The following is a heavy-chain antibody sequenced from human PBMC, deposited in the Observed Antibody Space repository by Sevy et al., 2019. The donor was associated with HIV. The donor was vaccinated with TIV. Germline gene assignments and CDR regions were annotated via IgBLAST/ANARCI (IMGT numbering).Heavy chain of an antibody. Sequence: GGSLRISCAASGFTFSSYGMHWVRQAPGKGLEWVAVISYDGSNKYYADSVKGRFTISRDNSKNTLYLQMNSLRAEDTAVYYCVKDIRIAAAETYYYYGIDVWGQGTTVTVSS. CDR2: ISYDGSNK. V-gene: IGHV3-30*18. CDR1: GFTFSSYG. CDR3: VKDIRIAAAETYYYYGIDV. J-gene: IGHJ6*02. D-gene: IGHD6-13*01.